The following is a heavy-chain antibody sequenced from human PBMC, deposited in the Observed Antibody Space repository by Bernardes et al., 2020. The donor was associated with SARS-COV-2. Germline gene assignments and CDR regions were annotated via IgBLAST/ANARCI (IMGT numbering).Heavy chain of an antibody. CDR3: ARDRLSGGFWSGAGY. V-gene: IGHV3-33*01. Sequence: GGSLRLSCAASGFMFSSYGMHWVRQAPGKGLEWVAVIWDDGRYYTDSVKGRFSISRDNFKKTLYLQMSNVRADDTAVYYCARDRLSGGFWSGAGYWGQGTMVTVSS. J-gene: IGHJ4*02. D-gene: IGHD3-3*01. CDR1: GFMFSSYG. CDR2: IWDDGR.